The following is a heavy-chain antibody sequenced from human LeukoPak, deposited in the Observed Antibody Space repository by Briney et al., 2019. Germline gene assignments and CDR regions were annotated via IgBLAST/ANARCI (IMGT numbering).Heavy chain of an antibody. CDR3: AKFSRSSTSNSAFDI. Sequence: GGSLRLSCAASGFTFSSYGMHWVRQAPGKGLEWVAFIRYGGSNKYYADSVKGRFTISRDNSKNTLYLQMNSLRAEDTAVYYCAKFSRSSTSNSAFDIWGQGTMVTVSS. CDR2: IRYGGSNK. D-gene: IGHD2-2*01. V-gene: IGHV3-30*02. CDR1: GFTFSSYG. J-gene: IGHJ3*02.